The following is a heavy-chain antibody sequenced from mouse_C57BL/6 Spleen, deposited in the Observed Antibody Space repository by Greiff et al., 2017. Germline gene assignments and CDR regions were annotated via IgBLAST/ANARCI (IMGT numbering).Heavy chain of an antibody. CDR2: IYPGDGDT. D-gene: IGHD2-4*01. J-gene: IGHJ4*01. V-gene: IGHV1-80*01. CDR3: ARDDFDAMDY. CDR1: GYAFSSYW. Sequence: QVQLQQSGAELVKPGASVKISCKASGYAFSSYWMNWVKQRPGKGLEWIGQIYPGDGDTNYNGKFKGKATLTADKSSSTSYMQLRSLTSEDAAVYVCARDDFDAMDYWGQGTSVTVSS.